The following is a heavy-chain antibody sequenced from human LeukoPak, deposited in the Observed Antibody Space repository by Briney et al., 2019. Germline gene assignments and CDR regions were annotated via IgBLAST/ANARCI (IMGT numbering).Heavy chain of an antibody. CDR3: ATAPAAADSC. V-gene: IGHV3-7*01. CDR1: GFTFSSFW. D-gene: IGHD6-13*01. Sequence: GGSLRLSCAASGFTFSSFWMTWVRQAPGKGLEWVANIERDGSKKTYVDSVKGRFTISRDNARNSLYLQMSSLRAEDTAVYYCATAPAAADSCWGQGTLVAVSS. J-gene: IGHJ4*02. CDR2: IERDGSKK.